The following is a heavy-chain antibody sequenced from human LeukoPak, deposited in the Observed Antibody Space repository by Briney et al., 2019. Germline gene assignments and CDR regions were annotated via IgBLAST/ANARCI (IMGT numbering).Heavy chain of an antibody. CDR1: GFTFDDYG. CDR3: ARSRLGYCSGGSCYAFWFDP. D-gene: IGHD2-15*01. J-gene: IGHJ5*02. CDR2: LNWNGAST. V-gene: IGHV3-20*04. Sequence: PGGSLRLSCAASGFTFDDYGLSWVRQVPGKGLEWVSGLNWNGASTGYADSVKGRFTISRDNSKNTLYLQMNSLRAEDTAVYYCARSRLGYCSGGSCYAFWFDPWGQGTLVTVSS.